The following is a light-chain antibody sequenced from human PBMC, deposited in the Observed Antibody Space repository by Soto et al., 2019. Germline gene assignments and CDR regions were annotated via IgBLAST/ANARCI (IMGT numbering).Light chain of an antibody. J-gene: IGKJ2*01. CDR2: KAS. V-gene: IGKV1-5*03. CDR1: QSISSW. CDR3: QQYNSYSA. Sequence: DIPMTQSPSTLSASVGDRVTITCRASQSISSWLVWYQQKPGKAPKLLIYKASSLESGVPSRFSGSGSGTEFTLTISSLQPDDFATYYCQQYNSYSAFGQGTKLEIK.